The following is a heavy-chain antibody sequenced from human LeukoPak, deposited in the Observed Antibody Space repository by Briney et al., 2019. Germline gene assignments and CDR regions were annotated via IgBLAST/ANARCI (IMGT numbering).Heavy chain of an antibody. CDR3: ARGSGWYRFDP. CDR1: GFTVSSNY. Sequence: TGGSLRLSCAASGFTVSSNYMSWVRQAPGKGLEWVSVIYSGGSTYYADSVKGRFTISRDNSKNTLYLQMNSLRAEDTAVYYCARGSGWYRFDPWGQGTLVTVSS. D-gene: IGHD6-19*01. CDR2: IYSGGST. J-gene: IGHJ5*02. V-gene: IGHV3-53*01.